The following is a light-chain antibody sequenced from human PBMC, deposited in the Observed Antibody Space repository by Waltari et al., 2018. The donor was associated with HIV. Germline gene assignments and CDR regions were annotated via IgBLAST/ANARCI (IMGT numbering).Light chain of an antibody. CDR2: SVS. CDR1: RDIKKD. J-gene: IGKJ1*01. V-gene: IGKV1-17*01. Sequence: DIQMTQSPPSLSTSVGDRVTITCRASRDIKKDLGWYQQKPGKSPRRLIYSVSTLSAGVPSRCRGGGSGTHFTLSIDGLQPEDMATYFCLQLSGFPRTFGQGT. CDR3: LQLSGFPRT.